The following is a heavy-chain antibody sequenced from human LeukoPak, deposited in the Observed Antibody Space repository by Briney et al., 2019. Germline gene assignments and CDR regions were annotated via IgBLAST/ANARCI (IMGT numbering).Heavy chain of an antibody. CDR3: ASRRIKAQGSGFDP. CDR1: GGSIRSGDYY. J-gene: IGHJ5*02. CDR2: INHSGST. V-gene: IGHV4-34*01. Sequence: ETLSLTCTVSGGSIRSGDYYWSWIRQPPGKGLEWIGEINHSGSTNYNPSLKSRVTISVDTSKNQFSLKLSSVTAADTAVYYCASRRIKAQGSGFDPWGQGTLVTVSS.